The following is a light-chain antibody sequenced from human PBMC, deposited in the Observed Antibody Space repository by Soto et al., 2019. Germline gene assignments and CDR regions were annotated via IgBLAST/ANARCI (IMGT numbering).Light chain of an antibody. CDR1: SSDVGGYNS. CDR2: EVS. V-gene: IGLV2-8*01. Sequence: QSALTQPPSASGSPGQSVTISCTGTSSDVGGYNSVSWYQQHPGKAPKLMIYEVSKRPSGVPDRFSGSKSGNTASLTISGLQAKDEADYYCSSYAGSNTWVFGGGPKLTVL. J-gene: IGLJ3*02. CDR3: SSYAGSNTWV.